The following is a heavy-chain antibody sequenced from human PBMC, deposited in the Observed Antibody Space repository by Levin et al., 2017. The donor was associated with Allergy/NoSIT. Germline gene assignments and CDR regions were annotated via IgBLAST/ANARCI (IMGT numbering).Heavy chain of an antibody. CDR3: ARDRLQMGDYYYGMDV. Sequence: RTGGSLRLSCAASGFTFSSYAMHWVRQAPGKGLEWVAVISYDGSNKYYADSVKGRFTISRDNSKNTLYLQMNSLRAEDTAVYYCARDRLQMGDYYYGMDVWGQGTTVTVSS. CDR1: GFTFSSYA. V-gene: IGHV3-30*04. CDR2: ISYDGSNK. J-gene: IGHJ6*02. D-gene: IGHD4-11*01.